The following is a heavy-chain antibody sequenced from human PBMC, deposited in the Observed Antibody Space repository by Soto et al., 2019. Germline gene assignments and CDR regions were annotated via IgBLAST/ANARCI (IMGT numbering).Heavy chain of an antibody. Sequence: ASVKVSCKASGYTFTVYYMHWVRQAPGQGLEWMGWINPNSGGTNYAQNFQGRVTMTRDTSISTAYMELSRLRSEDTAVYYCARARVIAVAGTSAFDIWGQGTMVTVSS. CDR3: ARARVIAVAGTSAFDI. J-gene: IGHJ3*02. CDR2: INPNSGGT. CDR1: GYTFTVYY. D-gene: IGHD6-19*01. V-gene: IGHV1-2*02.